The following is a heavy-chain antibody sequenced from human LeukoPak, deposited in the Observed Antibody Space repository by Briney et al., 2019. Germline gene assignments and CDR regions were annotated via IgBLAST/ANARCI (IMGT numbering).Heavy chain of an antibody. CDR1: GYTFTSYG. Sequence: ASVKVSCKASGYTFTSYGISWVRQAPGQGLEWMGWINPNSGATNYAQKFQGRVTMTRDTSISTAYMVMSRLRSDDTAVYYCARAHLIAAAGYNWFYPWGQGTLVTVSS. J-gene: IGHJ5*02. D-gene: IGHD6-13*01. V-gene: IGHV1-2*02. CDR3: ARAHLIAAAGYNWFYP. CDR2: INPNSGAT.